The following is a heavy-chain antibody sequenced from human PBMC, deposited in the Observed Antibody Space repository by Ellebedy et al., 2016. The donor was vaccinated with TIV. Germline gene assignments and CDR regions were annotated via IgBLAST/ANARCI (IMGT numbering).Heavy chain of an antibody. V-gene: IGHV3-21*04. J-gene: IGHJ4*02. Sequence: GESLKISCAASGFTFSSYSMNWVRQAPGKGLEWVSSISSSSSYIYYADSVKGRFTISRDNARKSLYLHMNSLRAEDTALYYCAKGSTIALLTCVDYWGQGTLVTVSS. D-gene: IGHD2-2*01. CDR1: GFTFSSYS. CDR3: AKGSTIALLTCVDY. CDR2: ISSSSSYI.